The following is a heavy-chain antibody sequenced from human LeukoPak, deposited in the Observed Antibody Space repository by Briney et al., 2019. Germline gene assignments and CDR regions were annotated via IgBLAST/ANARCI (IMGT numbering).Heavy chain of an antibody. CDR1: GFTFSDFS. D-gene: IGHD3-10*02. V-gene: IGHV3-21*04. CDR3: AKDVRGYNRPVDH. Sequence: GGSLRLSCAASGFTFSDFSINWVRQAPGKGLEWVSSINPTSTSIYYADAVRGRFTISRDNSENTLYLQMNTLRAEDTALYYCAKDVRGYNRPVDHWGQGTLVTVSS. J-gene: IGHJ4*01. CDR2: INPTSTSI.